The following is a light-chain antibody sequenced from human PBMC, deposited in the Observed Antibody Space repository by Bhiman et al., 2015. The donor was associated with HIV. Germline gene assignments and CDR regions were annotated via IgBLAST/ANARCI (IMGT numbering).Light chain of an antibody. CDR3: AAWDDSLSGYV. CDR1: SSDVGGYNY. CDR2: DVS. Sequence: QSALTQPASVSGSPGQSITISCAGTSSDVGGYNYVSWYQQHPGKVPKLMIYDVSKRPSGVPDRFSGSKSGSSASLAISGLRSEDEGDYYCAAWDDSLSGYVFGGGTKVTVL. J-gene: IGLJ1*01. V-gene: IGLV2-11*01.